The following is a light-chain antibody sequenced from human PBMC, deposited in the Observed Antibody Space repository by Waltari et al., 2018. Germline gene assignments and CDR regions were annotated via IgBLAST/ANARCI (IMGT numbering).Light chain of an antibody. V-gene: IGLV3-21*02. J-gene: IGLJ3*02. CDR3: QVWDNKSDHWV. CDR2: DND. Sequence: SYVLTQSPSVSVAPGQTARISCGGDTIGSKSVYWYQQKSGQAPLLVVFDNDARPAGSPRRVSRANSGNTASLTISRVEAGDEADYYCQVWDNKSDHWVFGGGTKLTVL. CDR1: TIGSKS.